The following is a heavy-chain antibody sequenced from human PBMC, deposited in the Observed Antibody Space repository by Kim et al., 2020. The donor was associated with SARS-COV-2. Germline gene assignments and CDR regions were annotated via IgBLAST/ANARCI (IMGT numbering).Heavy chain of an antibody. CDR2: IRSKVDGGTA. Sequence: GGSLRLSCAASGFTFTKVWLSWVRQAPGKGLEWVGRIRSKVDGGTADYAAPVKGRFTISRDDSKYTLYLQMNGLRAEDTAFYHCTTDYERIGGLCDGETCYPASLWGQGTLVTVSS. J-gene: IGHJ4*02. CDR1: GFTFTKVW. D-gene: IGHD2-21*01. CDR3: TTDYERIGGLCDGETCYPASL. V-gene: IGHV3-15*01.